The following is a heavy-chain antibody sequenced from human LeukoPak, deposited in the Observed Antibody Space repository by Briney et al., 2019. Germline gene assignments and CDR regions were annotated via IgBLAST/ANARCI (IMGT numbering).Heavy chain of an antibody. CDR2: ISSTSSYI. D-gene: IGHD3-10*01. CDR1: GFTFSSYS. V-gene: IGHV3-21*01. Sequence: GGSLRLSCAASGFTFSSYSMNWVRQAPGKGLEWVSSISSTSSYIHYEDSVKGRFTISRDNAKNSLYLQMDSLTAEDTAVYYCARPMEGYSGSGSWYFDNWGQGTLVTVSS. J-gene: IGHJ4*02. CDR3: ARPMEGYSGSGSWYFDN.